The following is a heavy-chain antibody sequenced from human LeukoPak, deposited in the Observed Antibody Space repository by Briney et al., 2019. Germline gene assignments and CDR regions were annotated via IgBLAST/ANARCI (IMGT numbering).Heavy chain of an antibody. D-gene: IGHD5-18*01. CDR3: ARHEDSYGYGGRYYYYGMDV. CDR2: IYPGESDI. Sequence: LGESLKISCKGSGYGFSTYWIGWVRQMPGKGLEYMGIIYPGESDIRYSPSFQGQVTISADKSKSTAYLEWSNQKASDTAIYYCARHEDSYGYGGRYYYYGMDVWGQGTTVTVSS. V-gene: IGHV5-51*01. CDR1: GYGFSTYW. J-gene: IGHJ6*02.